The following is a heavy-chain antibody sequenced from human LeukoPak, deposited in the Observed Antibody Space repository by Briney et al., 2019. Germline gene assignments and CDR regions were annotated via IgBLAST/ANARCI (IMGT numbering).Heavy chain of an antibody. D-gene: IGHD6-13*01. J-gene: IGHJ6*03. V-gene: IGHV3-21*01. Sequence: GGSLRLSCAASGFTFSSYSMNWVRQAPGKGLEWVSSISSSSSYIYYADSVKGRSTISRDNAKNSLYLQMNSLRAEDTAVYYCARSSYSSSWYTQSFLSDYYMDVWGKGTTVTVSS. CDR3: ARSSYSSSWYTQSFLSDYYMDV. CDR2: ISSSSSYI. CDR1: GFTFSSYS.